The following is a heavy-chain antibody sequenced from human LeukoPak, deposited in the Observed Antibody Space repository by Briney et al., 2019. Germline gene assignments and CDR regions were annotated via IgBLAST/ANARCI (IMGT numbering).Heavy chain of an antibody. CDR2: IYSGGST. V-gene: IGHV3-53*01. CDR1: GFTVSSNY. D-gene: IGHD2-2*02. Sequence: GSLRLSCAASGFTVSSNYMSWVRQAPGKGLEWVSVIYSGGSTYYADSVKGRFTISRDNSKNTLYLQMNSLRAEDTAVYYCATGIVVVPAAIGPFDYWGQGTLVTVSS. J-gene: IGHJ4*02. CDR3: ATGIVVVPAAIGPFDY.